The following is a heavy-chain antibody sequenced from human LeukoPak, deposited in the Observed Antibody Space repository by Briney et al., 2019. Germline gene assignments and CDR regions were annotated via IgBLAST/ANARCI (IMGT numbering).Heavy chain of an antibody. V-gene: IGHV3-30*18. Sequence: PGGSLRLSCAASGFTFSSYGMHWVRQAPGKGLEWVAVISYEGSNKYYADSVKGRFTISRDNSKNTLYLQMNSLRPEDTAVYYCAKKQSGAAFDAFDIWGQGTMVTVSS. CDR3: AKKQSGAAFDAFDI. D-gene: IGHD1/OR15-1a*01. CDR2: ISYEGSNK. J-gene: IGHJ3*02. CDR1: GFTFSSYG.